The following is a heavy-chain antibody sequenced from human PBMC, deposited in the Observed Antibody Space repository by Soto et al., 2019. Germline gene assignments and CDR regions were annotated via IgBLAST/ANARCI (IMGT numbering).Heavy chain of an antibody. CDR3: ARDRPADF. Sequence: GGSLRLSCAASGFTFSSYAMSWVRQAPGKGLEWASGISGSGGSTDYAHSVKGRFSISRDNPKNTLYLQMDSLRAEDTAVYYCARDRPADFWGQGTLVTVSS. CDR1: GFTFSSYA. V-gene: IGHV3-23*01. J-gene: IGHJ4*02. CDR2: ISGSGGST.